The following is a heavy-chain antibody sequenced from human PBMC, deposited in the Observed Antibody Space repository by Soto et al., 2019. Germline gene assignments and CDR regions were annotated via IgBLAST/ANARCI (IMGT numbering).Heavy chain of an antibody. CDR2: INAGEGNT. CDR1: GYTFTSHA. V-gene: IGHV1-3*01. Sequence: QVQLVQSGAEVKKPGASVKVSCKASGYTFTSHAMHWVRQAPGQRLEWMGWINAGEGNTKYSQKFRGRVTLTRDTSASKAYMELSSLRSEDTAVYSCARGSGSHFPYFDHWGQGILVTVSS. D-gene: IGHD1-26*01. J-gene: IGHJ4*02. CDR3: ARGSGSHFPYFDH.